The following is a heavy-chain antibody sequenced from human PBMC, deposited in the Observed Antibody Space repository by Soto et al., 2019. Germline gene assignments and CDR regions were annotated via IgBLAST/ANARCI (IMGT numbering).Heavy chain of an antibody. CDR3: ASGILTGYYPHYYYYGMDV. J-gene: IGHJ6*02. D-gene: IGHD3-9*01. V-gene: IGHV1-69*13. CDR2: IIPIFGTA. CDR1: GGTFSSYA. Sequence: SVKVSCKASGGTFSSYAISWVRQAPGQGLEWMGGIIPIFGTANYAQKFQGRVTITADESTSTAYMELSSLRSEDTAVYYCASGILTGYYPHYYYYGMDVWGQGTTDTVSS.